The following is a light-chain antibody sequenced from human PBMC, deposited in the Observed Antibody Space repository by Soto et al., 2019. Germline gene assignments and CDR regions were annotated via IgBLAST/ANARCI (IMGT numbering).Light chain of an antibody. CDR1: QSISNS. CDR2: AAS. CDR3: QQSYRTPFT. Sequence: DIQMTQSPSSLSASVGDRVTITCRASQSISNSLNWYQQKPGKAPKLLIYAASSLQSGAPSRFSGSGSGADFTLTISSLQPDAFATYYCQQSYRTPFTFGQGTNLEIK. J-gene: IGKJ2*01. V-gene: IGKV1-39*01.